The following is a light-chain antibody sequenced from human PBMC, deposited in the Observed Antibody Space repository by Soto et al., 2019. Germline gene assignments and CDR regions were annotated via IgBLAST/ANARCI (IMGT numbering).Light chain of an antibody. CDR2: GAF. J-gene: IGKJ5*01. Sequence: EIVLTQSPATLSLSPGERATLSCRASPSVTNFLAWYQQKPGQAPRLLIYGAFNRATGIPARFSGSGSGTEFTLTSNSLQSEDSAVYYCQQHNQWPITFGQGTRVEIK. CDR3: QQHNQWPIT. CDR1: PSVTNF. V-gene: IGKV3D-15*01.